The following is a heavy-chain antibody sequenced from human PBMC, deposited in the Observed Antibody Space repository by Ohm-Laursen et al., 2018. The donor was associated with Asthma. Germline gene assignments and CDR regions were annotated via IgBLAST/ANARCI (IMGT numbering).Heavy chain of an antibody. D-gene: IGHD1-26*01. Sequence: SETLSLTCTVSGASIGSGGYYWSWIRQPPGKGLEWIAYIYYNGFTNYNPSLKSRVTISVDTSKNQFSLNLNSVSATDTAVYFCARSGTYSNDWFDPWGQGTLVIVSS. V-gene: IGHV4-31*03. CDR3: ARSGTYSNDWFDP. J-gene: IGHJ5*02. CDR2: IYYNGFT. CDR1: GASIGSGGYY.